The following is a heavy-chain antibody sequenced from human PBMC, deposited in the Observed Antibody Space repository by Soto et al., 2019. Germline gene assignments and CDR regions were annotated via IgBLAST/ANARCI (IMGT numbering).Heavy chain of an antibody. CDR2: INPSGGST. J-gene: IGHJ6*02. D-gene: IGHD6-13*01. CDR3: ARDREQQLVRIYYYYGMDV. Sequence: ASVKVSCKAPGYTLTSYYMHWVRQAPGQGLEWMGIINPSGGSTSYAQKFQGRVTMTRDTSTSTVYMELSSLRSEDSAVYYCARDREQQLVRIYYYYGMDVWGQGTTVTVSS. V-gene: IGHV1-46*03. CDR1: GYTLTSYY.